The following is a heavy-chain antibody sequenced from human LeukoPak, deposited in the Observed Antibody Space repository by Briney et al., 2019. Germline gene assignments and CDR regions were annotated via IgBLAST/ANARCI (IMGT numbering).Heavy chain of an antibody. J-gene: IGHJ4*02. CDR3: ARLPTTGWVDY. D-gene: IGHD4-17*01. V-gene: IGHV4-59*08. CDR1: GGSISSYY. Sequence: SETLSLTCTVSGGSISSYYWSWIRQPPGKGLEWIGYIYYSGSTNYNPSLKSRVTISVDTSKNQFSLKLSSVTAADTAVYYCARLPTTGWVDYWGQGTLVTVSS. CDR2: IYYSGST.